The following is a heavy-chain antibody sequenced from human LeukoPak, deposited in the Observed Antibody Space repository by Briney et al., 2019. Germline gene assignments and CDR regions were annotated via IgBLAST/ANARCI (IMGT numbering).Heavy chain of an antibody. J-gene: IGHJ4*02. V-gene: IGHV3-30*04. CDR1: GFTFSSYA. CDR2: ISYDGSKK. D-gene: IGHD1-1*01. Sequence: GGSLRLSCAASGFTFSSYAMHWVRQAPGKGLEWVAVISYDGSKKYYADYVKGRFTISRDKSKNTLYLQMNSLRPEDTAVYYCARDVSAVGGLERPATLGYWGQGTRVTVSS. CDR3: ARDVSAVGGLERPATLGY.